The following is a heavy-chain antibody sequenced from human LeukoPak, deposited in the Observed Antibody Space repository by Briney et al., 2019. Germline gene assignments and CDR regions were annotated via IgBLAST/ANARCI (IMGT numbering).Heavy chain of an antibody. J-gene: IGHJ4*02. CDR1: GFTFRSYW. CDR3: ARIGIWGNDRYWVGY. V-gene: IGHV3-7*01. CDR2: INQDGSQK. Sequence: PGGSLRLSCAGSGFTFRSYWMSWVRQAPGKGLEWVGNINQDGSQKNYLDSLRGRFTFSKDNAKNLLFLQMNSLTAEDTAVYYCARIGIWGNDRYWVGYWGQGTLVTVSS. D-gene: IGHD3-16*02.